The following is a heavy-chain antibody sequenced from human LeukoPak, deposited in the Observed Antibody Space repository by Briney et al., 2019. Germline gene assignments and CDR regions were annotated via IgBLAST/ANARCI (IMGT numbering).Heavy chain of an antibody. CDR1: GFTFSSNW. CDR2: IKEDGSEK. D-gene: IGHD6-13*01. J-gene: IGHJ4*02. Sequence: EGSLRLSCAASGFTFSSNWMSWVRQAPGKGLEWVANIKEDGSEKYYVDSVKGRFTISRDNAKNTLYLQMNSLRAEDTAVYYCARENIAAAGPNPNFDYWGQGTLVTVSS. CDR3: ARENIAAAGPNPNFDY. V-gene: IGHV3-7*01.